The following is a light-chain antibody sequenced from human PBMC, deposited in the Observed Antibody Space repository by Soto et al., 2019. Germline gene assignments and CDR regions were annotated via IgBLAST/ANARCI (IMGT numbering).Light chain of an antibody. CDR1: ISDICSYNY. V-gene: IGLV2-14*01. J-gene: IGLJ1*01. CDR3: ISYRGSDTSYV. Sequence: QSALAQPPSVCGSPGQSITISCTGTISDICSYNYVAWYQQFPGKTPKLIIYEVRNRPSGVSFRFSGSKSGNKASLTISGLQAEDAADYYCISYRGSDTSYVFGTGTKVTVL. CDR2: EVR.